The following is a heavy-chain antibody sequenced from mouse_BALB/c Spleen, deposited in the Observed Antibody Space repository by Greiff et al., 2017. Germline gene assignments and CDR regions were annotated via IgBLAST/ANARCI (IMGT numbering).Heavy chain of an antibody. CDR3: AREEITPGTFGY. D-gene: IGHD2-4*01. J-gene: IGHJ3*01. CDR2: ISNGGGST. CDR1: GFTFSSYT. V-gene: IGHV5-12-2*01. Sequence: EVQRVESGGGLVQPGGSLKLSCEASGFTFSSYTMSWVRQTPEKRLEWVAYISNGGGSTYYPDTVKGRFTISRDNARNILYLQISSLRSEDTAMYYCAREEITPGTFGYWGQGTGVAVS.